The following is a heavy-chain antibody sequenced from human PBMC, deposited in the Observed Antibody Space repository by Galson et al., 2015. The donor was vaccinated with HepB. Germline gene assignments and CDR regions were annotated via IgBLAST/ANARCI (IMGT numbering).Heavy chain of an antibody. Sequence: CANSGDSVSSNSAAWNWFRQSPSRGLEWLGRTYYRSKWSNDYAVSMKSRATINPDRSKNLFSLRLNSVTAADTAIYYCATVGSGDAFDIWGHGTMVTVSS. V-gene: IGHV6-1*01. CDR1: GDSVSSNSAA. CDR3: ATVGSGDAFDI. CDR2: TYYRSKWSN. J-gene: IGHJ3*02. D-gene: IGHD3-10*01.